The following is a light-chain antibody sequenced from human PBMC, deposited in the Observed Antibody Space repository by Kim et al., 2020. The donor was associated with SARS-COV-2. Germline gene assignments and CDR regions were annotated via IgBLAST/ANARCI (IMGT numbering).Light chain of an antibody. CDR2: GAS. CDR3: QQSYITPWT. V-gene: IGKV1-39*01. Sequence: DIQMTQSPSSLSASVGDRVTITCRASQSIAHYLNWYQQKPGKAPKVVISGASSLQSGVPSRFSGSGSGTEFTLSISSLRPEDCATYYCQQSYITPWTFGQGTKVEIK. J-gene: IGKJ1*01. CDR1: QSIAHY.